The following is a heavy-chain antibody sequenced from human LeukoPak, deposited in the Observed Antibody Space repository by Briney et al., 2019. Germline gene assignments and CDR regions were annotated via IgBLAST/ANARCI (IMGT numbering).Heavy chain of an antibody. D-gene: IGHD2-15*01. V-gene: IGHV1-2*02. J-gene: IGHJ4*02. CDR2: INPNSGGT. Sequence: ASVKVSCKASGYTFTGYYMPWVRQAPGQGLEWMGWINPNSGGTNYAQKFQGRVTMTRDTSISTAYMELSRLRSDDTAVYYCARDLGRYCSGGSCYSSHTDYWGQGTLVTVSS. CDR1: GYTFTGYY. CDR3: ARDLGRYCSGGSCYSSHTDY.